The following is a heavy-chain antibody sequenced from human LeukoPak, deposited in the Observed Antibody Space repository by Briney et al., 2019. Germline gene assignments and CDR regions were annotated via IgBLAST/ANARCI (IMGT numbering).Heavy chain of an antibody. D-gene: IGHD3-3*01. CDR2: IYRGGHT. Sequence: GGSLRLSCAASGFTVSSKYMTWVRQAPGKGLEWVSVIYRGGHTYYADSVKGRFSISRDISKNTVYLQMNSLRAEDTAIYYCARDERLLSFLKWGQGTLVTVSS. J-gene: IGHJ4*02. V-gene: IGHV3-53*01. CDR1: GFTVSSKY. CDR3: ARDERLLSFLK.